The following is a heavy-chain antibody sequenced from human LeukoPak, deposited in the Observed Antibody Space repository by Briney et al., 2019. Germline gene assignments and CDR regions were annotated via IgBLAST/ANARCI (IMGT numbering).Heavy chain of an antibody. CDR1: GGSISSGDYY. D-gene: IGHD3-22*01. CDR3: ARDRGYDSSGYPDAFDI. J-gene: IGHJ3*02. Sequence: SETLSLTCTVSGGSISSGDYYWSWIRQPPGKGLEWIGYIYYSGSTYYNPSLKSRVTISVDTSKNRFSLKLSSVTAADTAVYYCARDRGYDSSGYPDAFDIWGQGTMVTVSS. CDR2: IYYSGST. V-gene: IGHV4-30-4*01.